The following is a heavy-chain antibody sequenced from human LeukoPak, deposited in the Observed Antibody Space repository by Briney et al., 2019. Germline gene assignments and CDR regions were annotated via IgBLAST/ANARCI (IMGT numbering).Heavy chain of an antibody. CDR3: ARASYYDSSGYSHFDY. D-gene: IGHD3-22*01. Sequence: GGSLRLSCAASGFTFSSYWMHWVRQAPGKGLVWVSRINTVGSSTSYADSVKGRFTISRDNAKNTLYLQMNRLRAEDTAVYYCARASYYDSSGYSHFDYWGQGTLVTVSS. J-gene: IGHJ4*02. CDR2: INTVGSST. CDR1: GFTFSSYW. V-gene: IGHV3-74*01.